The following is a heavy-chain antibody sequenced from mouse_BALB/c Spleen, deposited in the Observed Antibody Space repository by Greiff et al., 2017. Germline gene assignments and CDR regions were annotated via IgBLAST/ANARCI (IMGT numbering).Heavy chain of an antibody. CDR3: ARRNLLLRYMDY. CDR2: ISSGGGST. J-gene: IGHJ4*01. Sequence: EVKLVESGGGLVKPGGSLKLSCAASGFAFSSYDMSWVRQTPEKRLEWVAYISSGGGSTYYPDTVKGRFTISRDNAKNTLYLQMSSLKSEDTAMYYCARRNLLLRYMDYWGQGTSVTVSS. D-gene: IGHD1-1*01. CDR1: GFAFSSYD. V-gene: IGHV5-12-1*01.